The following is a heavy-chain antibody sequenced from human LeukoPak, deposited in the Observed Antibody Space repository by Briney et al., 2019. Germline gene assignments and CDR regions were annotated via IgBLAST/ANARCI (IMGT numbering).Heavy chain of an antibody. CDR2: ISSSGSTM. V-gene: IGHV3-48*03. CDR3: AREWQQLVYFDY. CDR1: GFTFSSYE. Sequence: GGSLRLSCAASGFTFSSYEMNRVRQAPGKGLEWVSYISSSGSTMYYADSVKGRFTISRDNAKNSLYLQMNSLRAEDTAVYYCAREWQQLVYFDYWGQGTLVTVSS. J-gene: IGHJ4*02. D-gene: IGHD6-13*01.